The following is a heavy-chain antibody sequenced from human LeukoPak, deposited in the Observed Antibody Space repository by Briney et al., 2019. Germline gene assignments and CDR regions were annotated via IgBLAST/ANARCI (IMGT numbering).Heavy chain of an antibody. Sequence: SETLSLTCTVSGGSISSSDYYWGWIRQPPGKGLEWIGSIYYSGSTYYNPSLKSRVTISVDTSTNHFSLKLSSVTAPDTAVYYCARRYYESSGRSHFFDYWGQGTLVTVSS. CDR1: GGSISSSDYY. V-gene: IGHV4-39*02. CDR2: IYYSGST. CDR3: ARRYYESSGRSHFFDY. J-gene: IGHJ4*02. D-gene: IGHD3-22*01.